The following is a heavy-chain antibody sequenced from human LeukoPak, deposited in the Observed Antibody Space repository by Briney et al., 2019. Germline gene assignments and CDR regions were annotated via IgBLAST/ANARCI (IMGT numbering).Heavy chain of an antibody. Sequence: PGRSLRLSCAASGFTFSSNPMHWVRQAPGKGLEWVAVISYDGSNKYYADSVKGRFTISRDNSKNTLYLQMNSLRAVDTAVYYCASLGDPYYYDSSGYWTRDYWGQGTLVTVSS. D-gene: IGHD3-22*01. CDR3: ASLGDPYYYDSSGYWTRDY. V-gene: IGHV3-30-3*01. CDR2: ISYDGSNK. CDR1: GFTFSSNP. J-gene: IGHJ4*02.